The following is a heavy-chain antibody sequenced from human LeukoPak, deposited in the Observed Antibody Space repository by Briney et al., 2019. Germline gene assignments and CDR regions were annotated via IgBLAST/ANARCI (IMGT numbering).Heavy chain of an antibody. D-gene: IGHD2-2*02. V-gene: IGHV1-8*01. Sequence: ASVKVSCKASGYTFTSYDINWVRQATGQGLEWMGWMNPNSGNTGYAQKFQGRVTMTRNTSISTAYMELSSLRSEDTAVYYCARGLRGLYGRKNYYYYYMDVWGKGATVTVSS. CDR3: ARGLRGLYGRKNYYYYYMDV. CDR2: MNPNSGNT. J-gene: IGHJ6*03. CDR1: GYTFTSYD.